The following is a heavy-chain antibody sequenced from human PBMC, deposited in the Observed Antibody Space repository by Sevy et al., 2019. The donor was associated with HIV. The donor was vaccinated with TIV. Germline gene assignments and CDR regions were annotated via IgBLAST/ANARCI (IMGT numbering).Heavy chain of an antibody. CDR1: GFTFSNYG. V-gene: IGHV3-30*02. CDR2: IRFDASTK. D-gene: IGHD6-6*01. Sequence: GGSLRLSCAASGFTFSNYGMHWVRLAPGKGLEWVALIRFDASTKYYKDSVKGRFTVSRDNAKNILYLQMNSLRPEDTAVYYCAKDLTGRYTSSSGDFDYWGQGTLVTVSS. CDR3: AKDLTGRYTSSSGDFDY. J-gene: IGHJ4*02.